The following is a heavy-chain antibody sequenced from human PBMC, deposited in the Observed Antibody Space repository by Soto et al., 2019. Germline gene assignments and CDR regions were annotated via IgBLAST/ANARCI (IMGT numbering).Heavy chain of an antibody. V-gene: IGHV1-69*01. J-gene: IGHJ6*02. CDR2: LIPLFNTT. CDR3: ARVSLHCSIGTCYSLDQYFGMDV. D-gene: IGHD2-15*01. Sequence: QVHLVQSGAEVKRPGSSVMVSCTASGGTFSDFGLAWVRQAPGQGLQWMVGLIPLFNTTHFAQTFKDRVTVTADGATGIGYMELRSLKPDDTAVYYCARVSLHCSIGTCYSLDQYFGMDVWGQGTTVTVS. CDR1: GGTFSDFG.